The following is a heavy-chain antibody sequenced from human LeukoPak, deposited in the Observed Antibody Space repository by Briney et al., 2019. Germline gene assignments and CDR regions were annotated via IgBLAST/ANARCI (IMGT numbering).Heavy chain of an antibody. V-gene: IGHV4-38-2*02. D-gene: IGHD5-18*01. Sequence: PSETLSLTCTVSGYSISSGYDWGWMRPAPGKGLEWLGSISQSGNTYNNPSLKSRVTLSVDTSKNQVSLKLTSVTAADTAVYYCARLGGYSYGYGLEYNWFDPWGQGTLVTVSS. CDR2: ISQSGNT. CDR3: ARLGGYSYGYGLEYNWFDP. CDR1: GYSISSGYD. J-gene: IGHJ5*02.